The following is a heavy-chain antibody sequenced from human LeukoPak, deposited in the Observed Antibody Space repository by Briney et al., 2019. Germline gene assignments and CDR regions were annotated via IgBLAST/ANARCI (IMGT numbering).Heavy chain of an antibody. V-gene: IGHV3-11*01. CDR2: ISSSGSTI. D-gene: IGHD2-2*01. Sequence: GGSLRLSCAASGFTFSDYYMSWIRQAPGKGLEWFSYISSSGSTIYYADSVKGRFTISRDNAKNSLYLQMNSLRAEDTAVYYCARDVGSTSYPYYYYGMDVWGQGTTVTVSS. CDR1: GFTFSDYY. J-gene: IGHJ6*02. CDR3: ARDVGSTSYPYYYYGMDV.